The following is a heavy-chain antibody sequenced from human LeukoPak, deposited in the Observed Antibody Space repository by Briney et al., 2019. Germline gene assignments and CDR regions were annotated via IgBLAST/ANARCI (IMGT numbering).Heavy chain of an antibody. Sequence: GESLKISCKVSGYSFTSYCIGWVRQMPGKGLEWMGIIYPGDSGPTYSPSFQGQVTISVDKSINTAYLQWSSLQASDTAMYYCGMSGDRVPLQDDVFDVWGQGTMVTVSS. D-gene: IGHD1-26*01. J-gene: IGHJ3*01. CDR1: GYSFTSYC. CDR3: GMSGDRVPLQDDVFDV. CDR2: IYPGDSGP. V-gene: IGHV5-51*01.